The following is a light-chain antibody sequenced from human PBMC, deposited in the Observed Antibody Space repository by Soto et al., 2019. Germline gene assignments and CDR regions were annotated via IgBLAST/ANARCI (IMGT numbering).Light chain of an antibody. CDR1: QTISRMY. CDR3: QQYGSSPIT. CDR2: RTS. V-gene: IGKV3-20*01. J-gene: IGKJ5*01. Sequence: EIVLTQSPGNLSFSPGERATLSCKASQTISRMYVAWYQQKPGQAPRFLIYRTSDRANGIPGRFSGSGSGTDFTLTISRLEPEDFAIYYCQQYGSSPITFGQGTRLEIK.